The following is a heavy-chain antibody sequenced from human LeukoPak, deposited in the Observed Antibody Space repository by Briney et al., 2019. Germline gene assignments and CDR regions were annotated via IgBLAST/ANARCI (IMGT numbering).Heavy chain of an antibody. CDR3: AKDLSWNTADR. J-gene: IGHJ5*02. Sequence: PGGSLRLSCVGSGFTYTDYWMHWFRQAPGKGPVWVSRINPDGTIIDYADSVKGRFSISRDNAKNLLYLQMNGLRADDTAVYYGAKDLSWNTADRWGQGILVTVSS. V-gene: IGHV3-74*01. CDR1: GFTYTDYW. CDR2: INPDGTII. D-gene: IGHD5-18*01.